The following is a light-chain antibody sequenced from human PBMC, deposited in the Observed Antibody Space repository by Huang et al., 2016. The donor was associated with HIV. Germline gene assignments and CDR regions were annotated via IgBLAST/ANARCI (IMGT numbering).Light chain of an antibody. J-gene: IGKJ2*01. CDR2: AAS. Sequence: DIQMTQSPSSLSASVGDRVTIPCRASQSISSYLNWYQQKPGKAPKLLIYAASSLQSGVPSRFSGSGSGTDFILSISSLQPEDFATYYCQQNYITPPTFGQGTKLEIK. CDR1: QSISSY. CDR3: QQNYITPPT. V-gene: IGKV1-39*01.